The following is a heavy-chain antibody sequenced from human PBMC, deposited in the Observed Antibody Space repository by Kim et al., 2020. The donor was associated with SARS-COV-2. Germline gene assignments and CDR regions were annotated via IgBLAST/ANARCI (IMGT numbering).Heavy chain of an antibody. D-gene: IGHD1-26*01. V-gene: IGHV3-11*06. CDR3: ARARGSPAIYYYYGMDV. J-gene: IGHJ6*02. Sequence: VKGRFSISRDNAKNALYMQMNRLRAEDTAVYYCARARGSPAIYYYYGMDVWGQGTTGTVSS.